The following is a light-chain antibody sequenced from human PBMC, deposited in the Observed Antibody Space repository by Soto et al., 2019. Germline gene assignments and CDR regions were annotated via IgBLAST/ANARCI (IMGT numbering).Light chain of an antibody. CDR2: QVS. CDR1: SSDIGAYNS. CDR3: SSYTSSRAQV. V-gene: IGLV2-14*01. Sequence: QSALTQPASVSGSPGQSITISCTGTSSDIGAYNSVSWYQQHPGKAPKLIVFQVSFRPSAVSDRFSGSKSDNTASLTISGLQTEDEADYYCSSYTSSRAQVFGSGTKLTVL. J-gene: IGLJ1*01.